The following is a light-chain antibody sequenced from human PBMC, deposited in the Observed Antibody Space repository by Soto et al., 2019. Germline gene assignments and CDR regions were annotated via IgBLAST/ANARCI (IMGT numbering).Light chain of an antibody. J-gene: IGKJ4*01. V-gene: IGKV1-5*03. Sequence: DIQMTQSPSTLSGSVGDRVTITCRASQTISSWLAWYQQKPGKAPKLLIYKASTLKSGVPSRFSGSGSGTEFTLTISSLQVEDFATYYCQQSYSTPRLTFGGGTKVDIK. CDR3: QQSYSTPRLT. CDR1: QTISSW. CDR2: KAS.